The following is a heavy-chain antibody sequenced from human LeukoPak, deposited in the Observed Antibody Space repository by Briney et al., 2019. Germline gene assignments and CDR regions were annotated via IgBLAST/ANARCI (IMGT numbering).Heavy chain of an antibody. CDR2: ISSSSTNI. CDR3: ARKLYSDNSHDAFDI. CDR1: GFTFSSYT. D-gene: IGHD1-26*01. Sequence: PGGSLRLSRAASGFTFSSYTMNWVRQAPGKGLEWVSCISSSSTNIYYTDSVKGRFTISRDNAKNSLYLQMNSLRAEDTAVYYCARKLYSDNSHDAFDIWGQGTMVIVSS. J-gene: IGHJ3*02. V-gene: IGHV3-21*01.